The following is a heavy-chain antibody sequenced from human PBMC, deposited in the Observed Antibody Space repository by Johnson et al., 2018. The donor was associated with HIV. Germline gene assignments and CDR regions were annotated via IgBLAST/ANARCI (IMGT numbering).Heavy chain of an antibody. V-gene: IGHV3-23*04. Sequence: VQLVESGGGLVQPGGSLRLSCAASGFTFSSYAMSWVRQAPGKGLVWVSAISGSGGSTYYADSGKGRFTISRDNSKNTLYLQMNSLRAEDTAVYYRAKGGPVLQFLEWLPGRAFDIWGQGTMVTVSS. D-gene: IGHD3-3*01. CDR1: GFTFSSYA. CDR2: ISGSGGST. J-gene: IGHJ3*02. CDR3: AKGGPVLQFLEWLPGRAFDI.